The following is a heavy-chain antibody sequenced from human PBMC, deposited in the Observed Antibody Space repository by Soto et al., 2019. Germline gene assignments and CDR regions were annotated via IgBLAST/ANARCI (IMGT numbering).Heavy chain of an antibody. CDR1: GGSISSPNW. V-gene: IGHV4-4*02. CDR3: ARPVLDYGSGYYFDY. Sequence: PSETLSLTCAVSGGSISSPNWWTWVRQPPGKGLEWIGEIYHSGSTNYNPSLKSRVTISVDTSKNQFSLKLSSVTAADTAVYYCARPVLDYGSGYYFDYWGQGTLVTVSS. J-gene: IGHJ4*02. D-gene: IGHD3-10*01. CDR2: IYHSGST.